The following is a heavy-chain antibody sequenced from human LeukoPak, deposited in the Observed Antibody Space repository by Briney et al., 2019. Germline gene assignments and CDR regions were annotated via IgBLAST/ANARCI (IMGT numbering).Heavy chain of an antibody. CDR1: GFTFSSYS. V-gene: IGHV3-21*01. CDR2: ISSSSSYI. J-gene: IGHJ4*02. D-gene: IGHD1-26*01. Sequence: GGSLRLSCAASGFTFSSYSMNWVRQAPGKGLEWVSSISSSSSYIYYADSVKGRFTISRDNAKNSLYLQMNSLRAEDTAVYYCASSRGFIVGAPSYFDHWGQGTLVTVSS. CDR3: ASSRGFIVGAPSYFDH.